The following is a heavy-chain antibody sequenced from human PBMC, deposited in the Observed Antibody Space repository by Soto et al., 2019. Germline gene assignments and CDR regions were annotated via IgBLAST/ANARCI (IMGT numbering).Heavy chain of an antibody. D-gene: IGHD6-13*01. V-gene: IGHV3-30-3*01. CDR1: GFTFSSYA. CDR3: ARGWTASWSSSWYWGGFGWFDP. CDR2: ISYDGSNK. Sequence: GSLRLSCAASGFTFSSYAMHWVRQAPGKGLEWVAVISYDGSNKYYADSVKGRFTISRDNSKNTLYLQMNSLRAEDTAVYYCARGWTASWSSSWYWGGFGWFDPWGQGTLVTVSS. J-gene: IGHJ5*02.